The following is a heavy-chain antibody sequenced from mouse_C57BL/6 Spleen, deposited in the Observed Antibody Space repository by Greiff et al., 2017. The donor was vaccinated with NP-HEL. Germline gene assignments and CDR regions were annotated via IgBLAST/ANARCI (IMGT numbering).Heavy chain of an antibody. CDR2: IWRGGST. Sequence: VKLVESGPGLVQPSQSLSITCTVSGFSLTSYGVHWVRQSPGKGLEWLGVIWRGGSTDYNAAFMSRLSITKDNSKSQVFFKMNSLQADDTAIYYCAKNIDYYYYAMDYWGQGTSVTVSS. V-gene: IGHV2-5*01. CDR1: GFSLTSYG. CDR3: AKNIDYYYYAMDY. D-gene: IGHD1-1*01. J-gene: IGHJ4*01.